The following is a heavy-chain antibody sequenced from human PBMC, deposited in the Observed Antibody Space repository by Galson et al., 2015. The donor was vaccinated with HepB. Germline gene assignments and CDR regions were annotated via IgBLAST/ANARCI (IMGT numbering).Heavy chain of an antibody. CDR3: AKSLPYSSGWSNGRRATAFDI. V-gene: IGHV3-23*01. CDR1: GFTFSSYA. Sequence: SLRLSCAASGFTFSSYAMSWVRQAPGKGLEWVSAISGSGGSTYYADSVKGRFTISRDNSKNTLYLQMNSLRAEDTAVYYCAKSLPYSSGWSNGRRATAFDIWGQGTMVTVSS. CDR2: ISGSGGST. J-gene: IGHJ3*02. D-gene: IGHD6-19*01.